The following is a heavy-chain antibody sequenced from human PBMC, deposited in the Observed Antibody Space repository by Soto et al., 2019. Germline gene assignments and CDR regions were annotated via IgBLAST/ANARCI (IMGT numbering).Heavy chain of an antibody. CDR1: GGTFSNSA. V-gene: IGHV1-69*12. Sequence: QVQLVQSGAEVRKPGSSVKVSCKASGGTFSNSAITWVRQAPGQGLEWVGGIIPIFGSTNYAQKFQGRVTITADESTSTAYIELSSLTSEDTAVYYCARDGDLRSDFWSGPLGGGWFDTWGQGTLVTVSS. J-gene: IGHJ5*02. CDR2: IIPIFGST. CDR3: ARDGDLRSDFWSGPLGGGWFDT. D-gene: IGHD3-3*01.